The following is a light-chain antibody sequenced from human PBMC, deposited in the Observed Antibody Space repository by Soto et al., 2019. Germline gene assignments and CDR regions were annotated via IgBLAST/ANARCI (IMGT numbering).Light chain of an antibody. V-gene: IGLV1-44*01. J-gene: IGLJ1*01. CDR3: TAWDDSLNGYV. Sequence: QSVLTQPPSASGTPGQRVTISCPGSSSNIGSNTVNWYQQLPGTAPKVLIYTNNQRPSGVPDRFSGSKSGTSASLAISGLQSEDEADYYRTAWDDSLNGYVFGSGTKVTVL. CDR1: SSNIGSNT. CDR2: TNN.